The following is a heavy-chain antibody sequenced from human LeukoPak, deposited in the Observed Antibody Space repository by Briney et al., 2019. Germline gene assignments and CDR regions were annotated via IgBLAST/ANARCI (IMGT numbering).Heavy chain of an antibody. CDR2: INPNSGGT. CDR3: ARGRYCSSTSSIPGDY. J-gene: IGHJ4*02. CDR1: GYTFTGYY. D-gene: IGHD2-2*01. Sequence: AAVKYSCKASGYTFTGYYMHWVRQAPGQGLEWMGWINPNSGGTNYAQKFQGRVTMTRDTSISAAYMELSRLRSDDTAVYYCARGRYCSSTSSIPGDYWGQGTLVTVSS. V-gene: IGHV1-2*02.